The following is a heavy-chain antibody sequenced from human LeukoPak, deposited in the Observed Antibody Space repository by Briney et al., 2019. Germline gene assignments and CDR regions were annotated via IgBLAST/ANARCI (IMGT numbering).Heavy chain of an antibody. V-gene: IGHV3-30*04. Sequence: GGSRRLSCAASGFTFSSYAMHWVRQAPGKGLEWVAVISYDGSNKYYADSVKGRFTISRDNSKNTLYLQMNSLRAEDTAVYYCATYSSSWLAFQHWGQGTLVTVSS. CDR1: GFTFSSYA. CDR2: ISYDGSNK. CDR3: ATYSSSWLAFQH. D-gene: IGHD6-13*01. J-gene: IGHJ1*01.